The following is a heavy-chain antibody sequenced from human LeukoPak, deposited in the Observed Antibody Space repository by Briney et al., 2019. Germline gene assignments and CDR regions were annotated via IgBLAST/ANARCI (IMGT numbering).Heavy chain of an antibody. Sequence: ASVKVSCKASGYTFTGYYMHWVRQAPGQGLEWMGWINPNSGGTNYAQKFQGRVTMTRDTSISTAYMELSRLRSDDTAVYYCARADYVWGSYRYKWFDPWGQGTLVTVSS. J-gene: IGHJ5*02. CDR2: INPNSGGT. CDR3: ARADYVWGSYRYKWFDP. CDR1: GYTFTGYY. D-gene: IGHD3-16*02. V-gene: IGHV1-2*02.